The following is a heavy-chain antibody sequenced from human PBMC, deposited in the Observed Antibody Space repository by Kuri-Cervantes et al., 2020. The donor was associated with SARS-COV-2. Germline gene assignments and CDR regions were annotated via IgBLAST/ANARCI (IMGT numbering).Heavy chain of an antibody. J-gene: IGHJ4*02. CDR3: AREDSYGYGDY. Sequence: LSLTCAASGFTFSSYSMNWVRQAPGKGLEWASSISSSSSYIYYADSVKGRFTISRDNAKNSLYLQMNSLRAEDTAVYYCAREDSYGYGDYWGQGTLVTVSS. CDR2: ISSSSSYI. CDR1: GFTFSSYS. V-gene: IGHV3-21*01. D-gene: IGHD5-18*01.